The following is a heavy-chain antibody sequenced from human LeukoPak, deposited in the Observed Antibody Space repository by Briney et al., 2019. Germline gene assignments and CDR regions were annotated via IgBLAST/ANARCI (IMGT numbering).Heavy chain of an antibody. CDR1: GGSLSHHH. CDR3: ARHAETSMPTNDDGFEF. D-gene: IGHD2/OR15-2a*01. J-gene: IGHJ3*01. Sequence: SETLSLTCAVSGGSLSHHHWSWIRHPPGKGLEWIGYVNYRGSTNCSPSLKSRAIISLDMSKNEFSLKLTSVTAADTAVYFCARHAETSMPTNDDGFEFWGRGTMVTVAS. V-gene: IGHV4-59*08. CDR2: VNYRGST.